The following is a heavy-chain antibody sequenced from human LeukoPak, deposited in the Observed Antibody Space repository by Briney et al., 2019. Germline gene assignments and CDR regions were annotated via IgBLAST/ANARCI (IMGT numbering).Heavy chain of an antibody. J-gene: IGHJ5*02. Sequence: PGGSLRLSCAASGFTFSHYGMHWVRQAPGKGLEWVAIIWYDGSNKYYADSVKGRFAISRDNSKSTVYLQMDSLAAEDTAVYYCAKDFGHSFGSYNFFDPWGQGTLVTVSS. CDR2: IWYDGSNK. D-gene: IGHD5-18*01. V-gene: IGHV3-30*02. CDR3: AKDFGHSFGSYNFFDP. CDR1: GFTFSHYG.